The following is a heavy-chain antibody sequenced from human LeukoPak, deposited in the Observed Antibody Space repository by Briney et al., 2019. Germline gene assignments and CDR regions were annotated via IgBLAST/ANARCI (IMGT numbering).Heavy chain of an antibody. CDR1: GDSFTDYY. V-gene: IGHV4-34*01. CDR3: SRGLRDVNGWWAWFDP. Sequence: SETLSLTCAVYGDSFTDYYWSWIRQSPGKGLEWIAEINHSGSTNSNPSLKSRATISVDTSKNQFSLKLTSVSAADTAVYYCSRGLRDVNGWWAWFDPWGQGNLVTVSS. J-gene: IGHJ5*02. CDR2: INHSGST. D-gene: IGHD6-19*01.